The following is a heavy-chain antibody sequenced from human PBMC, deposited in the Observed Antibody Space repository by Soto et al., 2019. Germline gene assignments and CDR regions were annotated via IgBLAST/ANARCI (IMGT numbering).Heavy chain of an antibody. V-gene: IGHV1-18*01. J-gene: IGHJ6*02. CDR2: IRAYNGNT. CDR3: VSDVPKMDV. Sequence: QVQLVQSGAEVKKPGASVKVSCKASGYTFTSYGISWVRQAPGQGLEWMGWIRAYNGNTNYAQKPQSRGTMPTDTSTSTAYMELGSLRSEDTAVYYWVSDVPKMDVRGQGTTVTVAS. CDR1: GYTFTSYG.